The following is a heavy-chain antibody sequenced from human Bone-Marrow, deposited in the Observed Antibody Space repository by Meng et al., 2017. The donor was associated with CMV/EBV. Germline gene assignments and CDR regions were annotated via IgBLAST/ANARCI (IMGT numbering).Heavy chain of an antibody. J-gene: IGHJ5*02. Sequence: LSLTCAASGFTFSDYYMSWIRQAPGKGLEWVSYISSSGSTIYYADSVKGRFTISRDNAKNSLYLQMNSLRAEDTAVYYCARAEAAARHWFDPWGQGTLVTVSS. CDR2: ISSSGSTI. CDR3: ARAEAAARHWFDP. CDR1: GFTFSDYY. D-gene: IGHD6-6*01. V-gene: IGHV3-11*04.